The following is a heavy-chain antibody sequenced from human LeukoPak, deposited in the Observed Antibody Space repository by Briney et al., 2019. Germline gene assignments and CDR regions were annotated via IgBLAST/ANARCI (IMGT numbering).Heavy chain of an antibody. CDR1: VGAISRYY. Sequence: SQTLCLTCAVSVGAISRYYWSWGREPPGEGVGSGVDIYYSGSTNYNPSLMRRGAISLEASKNQFSLKLSSVTAADTAVYYCARVIDRKITMVRGAPSGMDVWGKGTTVTVSS. CDR3: ARVIDRKITMVRGAPSGMDV. D-gene: IGHD3-10*01. J-gene: IGHJ6*04. V-gene: IGHV4-59*01. CDR2: IYYSGST.